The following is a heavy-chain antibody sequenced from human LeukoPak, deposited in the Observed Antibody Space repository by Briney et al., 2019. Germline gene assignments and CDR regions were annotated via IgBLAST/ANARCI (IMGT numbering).Heavy chain of an antibody. Sequence: SQTLSLTCTVSGGSISSGSYYWSWIRQPAGKGLEWIGRIYTSGSTNYNPSLKSRVTISVDTSKNQFSLKLSSVTAADTAVYYCARDRRSRYSGSYSNWFDPWGQGTLVTVSS. CDR3: ARDRRSRYSGSYSNWFDP. J-gene: IGHJ5*02. D-gene: IGHD1-26*01. CDR2: IYTSGST. CDR1: GGSISSGSYY. V-gene: IGHV4-61*02.